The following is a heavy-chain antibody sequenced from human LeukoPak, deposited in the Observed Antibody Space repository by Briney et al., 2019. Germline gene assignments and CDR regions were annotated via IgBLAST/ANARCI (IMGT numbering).Heavy chain of an antibody. CDR2: IYTSGST. CDR3: ARLIVGATRYYYGMDV. CDR1: GGSISSYY. Sequence: SETLSLTCTVSGGSISSYYWSWIRQPAGKGLEWIGRIYTSGSTNYNPSLKSRVTMSVDTSKNQFSLKLSSVTAADTAVYYCARLIVGATRYYYGMDVWGQGTTVIVSS. D-gene: IGHD1-26*01. V-gene: IGHV4-4*07. J-gene: IGHJ6*02.